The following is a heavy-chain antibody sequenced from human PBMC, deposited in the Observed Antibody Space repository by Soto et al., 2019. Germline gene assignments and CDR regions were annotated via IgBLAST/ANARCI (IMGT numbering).Heavy chain of an antibody. CDR3: AVRKRGVDIVVVPADGYYYYYGMDV. CDR1: GGTFSSYA. Sequence: SVKVSCKASGGTFSSYAISWVRQAPGQGLEWMGGIIPIFGTANYAQKFQGRVTITADESTSTAYMELSSLRSEDTAVYYCAVRKRGVDIVVVPADGYYYYYGMDVWGQGTTVTVYS. J-gene: IGHJ6*02. D-gene: IGHD2-2*01. V-gene: IGHV1-69*13. CDR2: IIPIFGTA.